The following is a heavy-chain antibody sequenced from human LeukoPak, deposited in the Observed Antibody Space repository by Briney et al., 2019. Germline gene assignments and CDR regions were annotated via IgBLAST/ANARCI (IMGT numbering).Heavy chain of an antibody. Sequence: ASVKVSCKASGYTFTNYYMHWVRQAPGLGFEWMGWINPKSGGTSYPQKFQGRLTMTRDTSISTAYMELSRLRSDDTAVYYCAREGCSSTSCYIIGDDNWFDPWGQGTLVTVSS. J-gene: IGHJ5*02. D-gene: IGHD2-2*01. CDR2: INPKSGGT. V-gene: IGHV1-2*02. CDR3: AREGCSSTSCYIIGDDNWFDP. CDR1: GYTFTNYY.